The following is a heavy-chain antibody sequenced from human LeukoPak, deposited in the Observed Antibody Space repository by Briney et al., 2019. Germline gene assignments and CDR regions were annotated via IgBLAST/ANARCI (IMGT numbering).Heavy chain of an antibody. D-gene: IGHD2-2*01. J-gene: IGHJ3*02. Sequence: ASVKVSCKASGYTFTSYDINWVRQATGQGLEWMGWVNPKNGDAGYAQKFQGRVTMTRDTSISTAYMELSRLRSDDTAVYYCARDLVVVLAARPDGSAFDIWGQGTMVTVSS. CDR3: ARDLVVVLAARPDGSAFDI. CDR1: GYTFTSYD. V-gene: IGHV1-8*02. CDR2: VNPKNGDA.